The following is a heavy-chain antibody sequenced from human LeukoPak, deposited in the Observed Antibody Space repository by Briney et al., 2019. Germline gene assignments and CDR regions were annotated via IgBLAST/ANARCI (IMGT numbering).Heavy chain of an antibody. CDR1: GFTFSSYS. Sequence: GGSLRLSCAASGFTFSSYSMNWVRQAPGEGLEWVSSISSSSSYIYYADSVKGRFTISRDNAKNSLYLQVNSLRAEDTAVYYCARAGRRGSGFDPWGQGTLVTVSS. J-gene: IGHJ5*02. V-gene: IGHV3-21*01. D-gene: IGHD3-10*01. CDR3: ARAGRRGSGFDP. CDR2: ISSSSSYI.